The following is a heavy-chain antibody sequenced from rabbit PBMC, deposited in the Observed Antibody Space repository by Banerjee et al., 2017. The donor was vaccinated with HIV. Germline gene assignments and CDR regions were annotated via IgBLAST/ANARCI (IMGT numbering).Heavy chain of an antibody. J-gene: IGHJ4*01. CDR1: GFSFGSNDY. CDR2: IYSGNSGYT. Sequence: QSLEESGGDLVKPGASLTLTCTASGFSFGSNDYMCWVRQAPGKGLEWIACIYSGNSGYTYYATWATGRFTISKTSSTTVTLQMTSLTAADTATYFCARDLTDIIGWNFGWWGPGTLVTVS. V-gene: IGHV1S40*01. CDR3: ARDLTDIIGWNFGW. D-gene: IGHD1-1*01.